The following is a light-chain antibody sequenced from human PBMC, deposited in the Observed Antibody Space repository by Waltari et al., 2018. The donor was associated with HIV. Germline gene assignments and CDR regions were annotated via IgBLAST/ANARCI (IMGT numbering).Light chain of an antibody. Sequence: QSVLTQPPSASGTPGQRVTIAWSGSHSNLGSNTVNWYKQVPGTAPKLLIYNNYERPSGVPDRFSGSKSGSSASLAISGLQSEDDGDYYCAAWDGSLLGVLFGGGTKLTVL. CDR2: NNY. V-gene: IGLV1-44*01. J-gene: IGLJ2*01. CDR1: HSNLGSNT. CDR3: AAWDGSLLGVL.